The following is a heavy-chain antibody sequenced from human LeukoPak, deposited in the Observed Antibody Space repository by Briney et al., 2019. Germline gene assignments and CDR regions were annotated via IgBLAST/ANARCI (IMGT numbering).Heavy chain of an antibody. D-gene: IGHD2-2*01. CDR2: ISSESSYI. J-gene: IGHJ6*03. Sequence: GGSLRLSCAASDFTFSTYSMNWVRQAPGKGLEWVSSISSESSYIYYADSVKGRFTISRDDAKKSLYLQMNSLRADDTAVNFCARYCSSSRCLYYYHMDVWGKGTTVTVSS. CDR3: ARYCSSSRCLYYYHMDV. CDR1: DFTFSTYS. V-gene: IGHV3-21*01.